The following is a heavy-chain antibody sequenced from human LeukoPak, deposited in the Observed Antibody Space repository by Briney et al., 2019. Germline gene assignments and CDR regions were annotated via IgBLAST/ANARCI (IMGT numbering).Heavy chain of an antibody. CDR1: GYSISSGYY. CDR3: ARLRWLQFTTRRFDP. Sequence: PSETLSLTCAVSGYSISSGYYWGWIRQPPGKGLEWIGSIYHSGSTYYNPSLKSRVTISVDTSKNQFSLKLSSVTAADTAVYYCARLRWLQFTTRRFDPWGQGTLVTVSS. V-gene: IGHV4-38-2*01. CDR2: IYHSGST. D-gene: IGHD5-24*01. J-gene: IGHJ5*02.